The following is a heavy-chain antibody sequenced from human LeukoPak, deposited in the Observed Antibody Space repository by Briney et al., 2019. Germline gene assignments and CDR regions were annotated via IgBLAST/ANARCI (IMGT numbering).Heavy chain of an antibody. CDR1: GGTFSSYA. CDR3: ARDGFGELSFWFYFDY. Sequence: ASVKVSCKASGGTFSSYAISWVRQAPGQGLEWMGGIIPIFGTANYAQKFQGRVTITTDESTSTAYMELSSLRSEDTAVYYCARDGFGELSFWFYFDYWGQGTLVTVSS. D-gene: IGHD3-10*01. V-gene: IGHV1-69*05. J-gene: IGHJ4*02. CDR2: IIPIFGTA.